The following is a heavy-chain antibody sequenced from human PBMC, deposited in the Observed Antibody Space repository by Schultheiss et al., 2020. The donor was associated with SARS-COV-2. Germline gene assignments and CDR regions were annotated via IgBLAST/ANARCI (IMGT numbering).Heavy chain of an antibody. D-gene: IGHD3-22*01. CDR3: ARGLPGGYDSSGYDAFDI. CDR1: GGSFSGYY. V-gene: IGHV4-34*01. Sequence: SQTLSLTCAVYGGSFSGYYWSWIRQPPGKGLEWIGEINHSGSTNYNPSLKSRVTISVDTSKNQFSLKLSSVTAADTAVYCCARGLPGGYDSSGYDAFDIWGQGTMVTVSS. CDR2: INHSGST. J-gene: IGHJ3*02.